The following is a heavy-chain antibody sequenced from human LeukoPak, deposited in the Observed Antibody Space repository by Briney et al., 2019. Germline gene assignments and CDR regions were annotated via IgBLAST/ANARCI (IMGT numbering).Heavy chain of an antibody. V-gene: IGHV3-30*02. CDR1: GFTFSSNG. D-gene: IGHD6-13*01. CDR3: AKAGYSSSWSYFDY. J-gene: IGHJ4*02. CDR2: IRYDGSNK. Sequence: GGSLRLSCAASGFTFSSNGMHWVRQAPGKGLEWVAFIRYDGSNKYYADSVKGRFTISRDNSKNTLYLQMNSLRAEDTAVYYCAKAGYSSSWSYFDYWGQGTLVTVSS.